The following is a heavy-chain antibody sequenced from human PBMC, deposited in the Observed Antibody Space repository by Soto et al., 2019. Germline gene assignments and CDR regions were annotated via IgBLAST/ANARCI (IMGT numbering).Heavy chain of an antibody. V-gene: IGHV3-23*01. J-gene: IGHJ5*02. D-gene: IGHD2-2*01. Sequence: PGGSLRLSCAASGFAFSTYAMSWVRQAPGKGLECISLISGTGVPTLYAESVKGRFSVSRDNSKDTLFLEMNNLRVDDTAIYYCAKSFCSSISCFFLWVDPWGPGTLVTVSS. CDR1: GFAFSTYA. CDR2: ISGTGVPT. CDR3: AKSFCSSISCFFLWVDP.